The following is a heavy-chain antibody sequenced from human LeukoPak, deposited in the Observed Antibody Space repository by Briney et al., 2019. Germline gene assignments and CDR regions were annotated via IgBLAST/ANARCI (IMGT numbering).Heavy chain of an antibody. V-gene: IGHV4-61*08. D-gene: IGHD3-22*01. J-gene: IGHJ4*02. Sequence: PSETLSLTCTVSGGSISSGGYYWSWIRQPPGKGLEWIGYIYYSGITNYNPSLKSRVTISVDTSKNQFSLKLSSVTAADTAVYYCARVDSGDGSGYYHFDYWGQGTLVTVSS. CDR2: IYYSGIT. CDR3: ARVDSGDGSGYYHFDY. CDR1: GGSISSGGYY.